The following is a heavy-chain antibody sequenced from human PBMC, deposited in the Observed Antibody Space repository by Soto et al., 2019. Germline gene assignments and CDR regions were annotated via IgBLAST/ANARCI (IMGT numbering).Heavy chain of an antibody. J-gene: IGHJ5*02. Sequence: QVQLVQSGAEVKMPGSSVKVSCKASGDTFTDFAISWVRQAPGQRLEWMGGIIPIFDLPNYAQKFQGRVTISADKSPNTAYMELSSLKSEDTAVYYCARGLSSGWYDWFDPWGQGTLVTVSS. V-gene: IGHV1-69*14. D-gene: IGHD6-19*01. CDR1: GDTFTDFA. CDR3: ARGLSSGWYDWFDP. CDR2: IIPIFDLP.